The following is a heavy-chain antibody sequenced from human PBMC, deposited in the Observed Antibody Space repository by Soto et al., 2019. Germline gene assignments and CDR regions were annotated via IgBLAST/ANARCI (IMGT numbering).Heavy chain of an antibody. D-gene: IGHD1-26*01. J-gene: IGHJ6*02. CDR2: IWHDGNNK. CDR1: GFTFSSYG. CDR3: ASDLVGASDSYGLDV. Sequence: GGSLRLSCAASGFTFSSYGMHWVRQAPGKGLEWVAIIWHDGNNKYYADSVRGRFIISRDNSKNRLYLQMNSLRAEDTAVYYCASDLVGASDSYGLDVWGQGTPVTVSS. V-gene: IGHV3-33*01.